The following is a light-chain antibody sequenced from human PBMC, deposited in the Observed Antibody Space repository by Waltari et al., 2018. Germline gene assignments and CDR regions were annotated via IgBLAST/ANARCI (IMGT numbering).Light chain of an antibody. J-gene: IGKJ1*01. Sequence: EIVLTQSPATLSLSPGERATLSCRASQSVNSYLAWYQQKPGQAPRLLIYDASNRATGIPARFIGSGSGTDFTLTISSLEPEDFAVYYCQQRSNWSWTFGQGTKVEIK. CDR2: DAS. V-gene: IGKV3-11*01. CDR3: QQRSNWSWT. CDR1: QSVNSY.